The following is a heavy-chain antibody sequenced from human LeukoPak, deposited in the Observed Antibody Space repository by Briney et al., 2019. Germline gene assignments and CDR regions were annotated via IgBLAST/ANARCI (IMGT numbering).Heavy chain of an antibody. Sequence: PGGSLRLSCLDSGFTFSGYWMSWVRQAPGKGLEWVANIKQDGSDKYYVDPVKGRFTISRDNAKNSLYLQMNSLRAEDTAVYFCASGPRWVGAAWAHSFTIWGQGTTVTVSS. D-gene: IGHD2-15*01. V-gene: IGHV3-7*01. CDR2: IKQDGSDK. CDR1: GFTFSGYW. CDR3: ASGPRWVGAAWAHSFTI. J-gene: IGHJ3*02.